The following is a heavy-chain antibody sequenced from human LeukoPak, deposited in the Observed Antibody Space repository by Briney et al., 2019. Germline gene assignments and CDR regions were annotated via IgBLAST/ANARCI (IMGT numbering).Heavy chain of an antibody. Sequence: ASVTVSCKASGYTFSSYGISWVRQAPGQGLEWMGWISAYNGNTNYAQKLQGRVTMTTDTSTSTAYMELRSLRSDDTAVYYCARADPYSSGWYGENWFDPWGQGTLVTVSS. V-gene: IGHV1-18*01. CDR1: GYTFSSYG. CDR3: ARADPYSSGWYGENWFDP. J-gene: IGHJ5*02. D-gene: IGHD6-19*01. CDR2: ISAYNGNT.